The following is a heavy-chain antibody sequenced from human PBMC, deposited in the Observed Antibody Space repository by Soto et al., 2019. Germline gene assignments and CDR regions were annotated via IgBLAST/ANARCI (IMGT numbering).Heavy chain of an antibody. Sequence: QVQLVESGGGVVQPGRSLRLSCAASGFTFSSYAMHWVRQAPGKGLEWVAVISYDGSNKYYADSVKGRFTISRDNSKNTLHLQMNSLRAEDTAVYYCARDRYYDRSGCIALNAFDIWGQGTMVTVSS. V-gene: IGHV3-30-3*01. CDR1: GFTFSSYA. J-gene: IGHJ3*02. CDR3: ARDRYYDRSGCIALNAFDI. D-gene: IGHD3-22*01. CDR2: ISYDGSNK.